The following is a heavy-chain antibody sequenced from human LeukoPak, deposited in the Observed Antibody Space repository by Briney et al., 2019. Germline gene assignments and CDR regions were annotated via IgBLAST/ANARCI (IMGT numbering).Heavy chain of an antibody. CDR3: ARGSRAQGNAFDI. CDR2: INSDGSST. Sequence: RSGGSLRLSCAASGFTFSSYWMHWVRQAPGKGLVWVPRINSDGSSTSYADSVKGRFTISRDNAKNTLYLQMNSLRAEDTAVYYCARGSRAQGNAFDIWGQGTMVTVSS. CDR1: GFTFSSYW. D-gene: IGHD3-10*01. V-gene: IGHV3-74*01. J-gene: IGHJ3*02.